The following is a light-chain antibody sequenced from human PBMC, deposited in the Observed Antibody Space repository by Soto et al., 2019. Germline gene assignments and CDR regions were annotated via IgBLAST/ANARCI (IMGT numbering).Light chain of an antibody. CDR2: YDS. CDR3: QVWDVRSDHVV. CDR1: NIGSES. Sequence: SYELSQAPSVSVAPGKTASITCGGNNIGSESVHWYQQRPGQAPVMIIYYDSDRPSGIPERFSGSNSGNTATLTISRVEAGDEADYYCQVWDVRSDHVVFGGGTTLTVL. J-gene: IGLJ2*01. V-gene: IGLV3-21*04.